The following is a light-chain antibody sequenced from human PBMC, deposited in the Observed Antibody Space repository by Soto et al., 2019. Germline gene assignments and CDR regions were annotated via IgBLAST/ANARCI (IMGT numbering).Light chain of an antibody. CDR3: QQYGSSPET. V-gene: IGKV3-20*01. CDR2: DVS. Sequence: EIVLTQSPGTLSLSPGERATLSCRASQSVSSAYLAWYQQKPGQAPRLLLYDVSSRATGIPDRFSGSGSGTDFTLTVSILEPEDVAVYYCQQYGSSPETFGQGTKVEIK. J-gene: IGKJ1*01. CDR1: QSVSSAY.